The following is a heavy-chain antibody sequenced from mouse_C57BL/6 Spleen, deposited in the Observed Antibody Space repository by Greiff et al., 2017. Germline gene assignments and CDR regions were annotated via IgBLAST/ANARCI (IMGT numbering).Heavy chain of an antibody. J-gene: IGHJ1*03. D-gene: IGHD3-3*01. Sequence: EVKLEESGPGLVKPSQSLSLTCSVTGYSITSGYYWNWIRQFPGNKLEWMGYISYDGSNNYNPSLKNRISITRDTSKNQFFLKLNSVTTEDTATYYCARRAGYFDVWGTGTTVTVSS. CDR2: ISYDGSN. CDR1: GYSITSGYY. V-gene: IGHV3-6*01. CDR3: ARRAGYFDV.